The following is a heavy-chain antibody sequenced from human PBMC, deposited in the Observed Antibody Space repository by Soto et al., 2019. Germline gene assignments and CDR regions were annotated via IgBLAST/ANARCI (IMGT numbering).Heavy chain of an antibody. J-gene: IGHJ6*03. CDR3: VKERLTDYHYYMDV. Sequence: GGSLRLSCAASGLTFSSYAMSWVRQVPGEGLKWVSTISGSAGSTYYADSVKGRFTISRDNSKNTLYLQMNSLRAEDTAVYYCVKERLTDYHYYMDVWGKGTTVTVSS. CDR1: GLTFSSYA. CDR2: ISGSAGST. V-gene: IGHV3-23*01. D-gene: IGHD6-25*01.